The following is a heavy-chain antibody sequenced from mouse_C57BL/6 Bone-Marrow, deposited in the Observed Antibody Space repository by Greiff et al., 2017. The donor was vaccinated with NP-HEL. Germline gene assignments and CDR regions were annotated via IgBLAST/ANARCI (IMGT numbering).Heavy chain of an antibody. CDR2: ISSGSSTI. Sequence: EVKLVESVGGLVKPGGSLKLSCAASGFTFSDYGMHWVRQAPEKGLEWVAYISSGSSTIYYADTVKGRFTISRDNAKNTLFLQMTSLRSEDTAMYYCARGAYYSNYVWFAYWGQGTLVTVSA. CDR3: ARGAYYSNYVWFAY. CDR1: GFTFSDYG. D-gene: IGHD2-5*01. J-gene: IGHJ3*01. V-gene: IGHV5-17*01.